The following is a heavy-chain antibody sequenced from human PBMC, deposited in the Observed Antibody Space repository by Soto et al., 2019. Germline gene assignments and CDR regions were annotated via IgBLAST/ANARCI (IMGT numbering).Heavy chain of an antibody. V-gene: IGHV4-34*01. CDR3: ARVITMAYYYYYYGMDG. Sequence: ETLSLTCAVYGGSFSGYYWSWIRQPPGKGLEWIGEINHSGSTNYNPSLKSRVTISVDTSKSQFSLKLSSVTAADTAVYYCARVITMAYYYYYYGMDGWGQRTTVTVSS. CDR1: GGSFSGYY. J-gene: IGHJ6*02. D-gene: IGHD3-10*01. CDR2: INHSGST.